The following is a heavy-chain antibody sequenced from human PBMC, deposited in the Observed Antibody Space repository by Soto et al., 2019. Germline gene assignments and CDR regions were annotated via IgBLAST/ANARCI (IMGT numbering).Heavy chain of an antibody. CDR1: GGSIRNANFY. Sequence: QVQLQESGQGLVKPSQTLSLTCTGSGGSIRNANFYWSYLRQRPGTGLEWIGYISYSGYTYYHPSLKSRVIISVDPSNNQFSMILNSVTAAYTAVYYCARDLEGTVICRGAFGIWGRGTLVTVSS. J-gene: IGHJ3*02. CDR2: ISYSGYT. CDR3: ARDLEGTVICRGAFGI. D-gene: IGHD3-10*01. V-gene: IGHV4-31*03.